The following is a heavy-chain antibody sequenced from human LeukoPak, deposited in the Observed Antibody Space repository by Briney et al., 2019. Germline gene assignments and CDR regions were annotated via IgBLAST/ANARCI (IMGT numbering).Heavy chain of an antibody. V-gene: IGHV3-33*01. CDR1: GFTFSSYG. CDR3: ARDEVDGYISF. J-gene: IGHJ4*02. Sequence: GGSLRLSCAASGFTFSSYGMHWVRQAPGKGLEWVAVIWYDGSNKYYADSVKGRFTISGDNSKNTLYLQMNSLRAEDTAVYYCARDEVDGYISFWGQGTLVTVSS. CDR2: IWYDGSNK. D-gene: IGHD5-12*01.